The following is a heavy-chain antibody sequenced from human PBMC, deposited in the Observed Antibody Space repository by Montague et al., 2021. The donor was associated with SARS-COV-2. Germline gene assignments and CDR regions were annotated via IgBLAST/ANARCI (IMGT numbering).Heavy chain of an antibody. J-gene: IGHJ3*02. V-gene: IGHV4-34*01. D-gene: IGHD3-9*01. CDR1: RGSFSNYY. Sequence: SETLSLTCAVSRGSFSNYYWTWIRPSPGKGLEWIGEINQGGAPNYTPSLKSRVTISLDTSKKQISLKLNSVTVADTAVFFCARGRPVQGSFRHFDSISSGALDIWAQGSLVIVSS. CDR3: ARGRPVQGSFRHFDSISSGALDI. CDR2: INQGGAP.